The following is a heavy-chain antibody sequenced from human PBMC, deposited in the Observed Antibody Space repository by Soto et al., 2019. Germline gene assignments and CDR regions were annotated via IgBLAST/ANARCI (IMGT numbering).Heavy chain of an antibody. CDR2: INPQTGGT. CDR3: ARERYQVISDGMDV. V-gene: IGHV1-2*02. J-gene: IGHJ6*02. D-gene: IGHD2-2*01. Sequence: XSLKVSCKASGYAFTCYYIHWVREAPGQGLEWMGWINPQTGGTSYAQKFQGRATLSRDTSINTAYLELSRLRFDDAAVYFCARERYQVISDGMDVWGQGTTVTVSS. CDR1: GYAFTCYY.